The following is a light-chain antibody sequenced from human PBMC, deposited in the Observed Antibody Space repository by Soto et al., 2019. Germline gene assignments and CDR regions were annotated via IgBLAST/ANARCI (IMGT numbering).Light chain of an antibody. CDR2: DDS. J-gene: IGLJ1*01. CDR1: NIGGKS. Sequence: SYELTQPPSVSVAPGQTARIACGENNIGGKSVHWYQQKPGQDPVLVVYDDSDRPSGIPERFSGSNSGNTATLTISRVEAGDEADYYCQVWDNSNDHYVFGTGTKVTVL. V-gene: IGLV3-21*02. CDR3: QVWDNSNDHYV.